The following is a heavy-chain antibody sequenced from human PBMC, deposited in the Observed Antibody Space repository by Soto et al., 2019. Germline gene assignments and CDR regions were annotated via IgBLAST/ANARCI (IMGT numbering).Heavy chain of an antibody. CDR1: GFTFSSYE. CDR2: ISSSGSTT. V-gene: IGHV3-48*03. CDR3: AREENYYESSGYAGRYFDY. J-gene: IGHJ4*02. D-gene: IGHD3-22*01. Sequence: QPVGSLRLSCEVSGFTFSSYEMSWVRQAPGKGLECIAYISSSGSTTDHADSVKGRFTVSRDNAKNSLYLEMNSLRVEDSGIYYCAREENYYESSGYAGRYFDYWGQGALVTVSS.